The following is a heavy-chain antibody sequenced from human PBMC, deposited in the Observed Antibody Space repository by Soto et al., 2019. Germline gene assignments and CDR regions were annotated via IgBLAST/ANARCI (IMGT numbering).Heavy chain of an antibody. CDR2: INGDGSIT. CDR1: GFTFSSYW. V-gene: IGHV3-74*03. Sequence: EVQLVESGGGIVQPGGSLRLSCTASGFTFSSYWMHWVRQVPGKGLVWVSRINGDGSITKDAESVKGRFTVSRDNTKNTLYLQMHSLRVEDTALFYCARDPYLAGGRHYYNSMGVWCKGTTVTVSS. D-gene: IGHD3-10*01. CDR3: ARDPYLAGGRHYYNSMGV. J-gene: IGHJ6*03.